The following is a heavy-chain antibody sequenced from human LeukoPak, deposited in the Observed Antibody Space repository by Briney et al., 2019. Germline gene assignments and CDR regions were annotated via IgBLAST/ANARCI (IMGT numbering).Heavy chain of an antibody. CDR2: ISSSSSTI. CDR1: GFTFSSYS. V-gene: IGHV3-48*04. Sequence: GGSLRLSCAASGFTFSSYSMNWVRQAPGKGLEWVSYISSSSSTIYYADSVKGRFTISRDNAKNSLYLQMNSLRAEDTAVYYCARDFMTVAATPFAFDIWGQGTMVTVSS. J-gene: IGHJ3*02. D-gene: IGHD2-15*01. CDR3: ARDFMTVAATPFAFDI.